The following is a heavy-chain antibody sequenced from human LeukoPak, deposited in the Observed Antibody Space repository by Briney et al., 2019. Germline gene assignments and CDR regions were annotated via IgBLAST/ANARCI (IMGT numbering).Heavy chain of an antibody. CDR1: EFSVGSNY. CDR2: IYSGGST. J-gene: IGHJ4*02. CDR3: VSTYYYDASGYYQPGGIDY. V-gene: IGHV3-66*01. D-gene: IGHD3-22*01. Sequence: GGSLRLSCAASEFSVGSNYMTWVRQAPGKGLEWVSLIYSGGSTYYADSVKGRFTISRDNSKNTLYLQMNSLRAGDTAVYYCVSTYYYDASGYYQPGGIDYWGQGTLVTVSS.